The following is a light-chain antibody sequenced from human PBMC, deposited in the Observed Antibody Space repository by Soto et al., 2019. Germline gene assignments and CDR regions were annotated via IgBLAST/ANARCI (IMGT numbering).Light chain of an antibody. CDR3: QVWDRNNNHVL. V-gene: IGLV3-21*02. CDR1: DIGSKS. CDR2: DDR. J-gene: IGLJ3*02. Sequence: SYELTQPPSVSVAPGQTAMITCGGNDIGSKSVHWYQQRPGQAPVLVVYDDRDRPSGIPERLSGSNSGSTATLTISRVEAGYEADYYCQVWDRNNNHVLFGGGTKVTVL.